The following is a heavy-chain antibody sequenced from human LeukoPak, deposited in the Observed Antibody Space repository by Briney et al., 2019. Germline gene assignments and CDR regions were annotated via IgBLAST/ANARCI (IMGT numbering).Heavy chain of an antibody. CDR1: GYTFTRYY. J-gene: IGHJ4*02. CDR3: ARDGGLDY. Sequence: ASVKVSCKASGYTFTRYYMHCVRQAPGQGLEWMGWINPNSGETNYVQKLEERVTKTRDTSISTAYMELRRLRYDDTAVYYCARDGGLDYWGQGTLVTVSS. D-gene: IGHD3-16*01. V-gene: IGHV1-2*02. CDR2: INPNSGET.